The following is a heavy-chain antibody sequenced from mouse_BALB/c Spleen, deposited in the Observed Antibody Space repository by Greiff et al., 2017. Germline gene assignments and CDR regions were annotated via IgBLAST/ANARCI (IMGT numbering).Heavy chain of an antibody. CDR2: ISNGGGST. D-gene: IGHD2-4*01. Sequence: EVQGVESGGGLVQPGGSLKLSCAASGFTFSSYTMSWVRQTPEKRLEWVAYISNGGGSTYYPDTVKGRFTISRDNAKNTLYLQMSSLKSEDTAMYYCVRQGSMITTGPGFAYWGQGTLVTVSA. CDR1: GFTFSSYT. J-gene: IGHJ3*01. V-gene: IGHV5-12-2*01. CDR3: VRQGSMITTGPGFAY.